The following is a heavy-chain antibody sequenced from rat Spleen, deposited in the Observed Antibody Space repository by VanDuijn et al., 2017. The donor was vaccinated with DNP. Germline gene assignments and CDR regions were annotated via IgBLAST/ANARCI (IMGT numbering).Heavy chain of an antibody. CDR3: ATSPGPNWFAY. V-gene: IGHV5-7*01. Sequence: EVQLVESGGGLVQPGNSLKLSCAASGFTFSNYDMAWVRQAPKKGLEWVATISYDGSSTYYRDSVKGRFTISRDNAKSTLYLQRDSLRSEDTATYYCATSPGPNWFAYWGQGTLVTVSS. CDR1: GFTFSNYD. J-gene: IGHJ3*01. D-gene: IGHD1-4*01. CDR2: ISYDGSST.